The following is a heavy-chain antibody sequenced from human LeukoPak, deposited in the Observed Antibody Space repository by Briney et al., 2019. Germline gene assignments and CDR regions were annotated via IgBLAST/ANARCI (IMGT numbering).Heavy chain of an antibody. CDR1: GYTFTGYY. V-gene: IGHV1-2*02. CDR2: INPNSGGT. D-gene: IGHD2-2*02. CDR3: ARDVGRYCSSTSCYTDWFDP. J-gene: IGHJ5*02. Sequence: GASVKGSCKASGYTFTGYYMHWVRQAPGQGLEWMGWINPNSGGTNYAQKFQGRVTMTRDTSISTAYMELSRLRSDDTAVYYCARDVGRYCSSTSCYTDWFDPWGQGTLVTVSS.